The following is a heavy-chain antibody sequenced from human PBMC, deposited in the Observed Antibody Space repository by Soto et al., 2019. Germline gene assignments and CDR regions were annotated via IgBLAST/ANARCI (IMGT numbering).Heavy chain of an antibody. D-gene: IGHD4-17*01. Sequence: QVQLQESGPGLVKPSETLSLTCTVSGGSVSSGSYYWSWIRQPPGKGLEWIGYIYYSGSTTYNPSRKSRVPISVDTSKNQFSLKLSSVTAADTAVYYCARGGRPYGDYPKWGQGTLVTVSS. CDR3: ARGGRPYGDYPK. CDR2: IYYSGST. V-gene: IGHV4-61*01. J-gene: IGHJ4*02. CDR1: GGSVSSGSYY.